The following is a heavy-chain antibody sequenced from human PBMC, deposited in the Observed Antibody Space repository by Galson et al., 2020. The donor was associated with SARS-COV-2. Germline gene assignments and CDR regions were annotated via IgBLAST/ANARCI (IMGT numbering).Heavy chain of an antibody. CDR3: ASNYGSGYNWFDP. CDR2: FDPEDGET. J-gene: IGHJ5*02. Sequence: GESLKISCKVSGYTLTELSMHWVRQAPGKGLEWMGGFDPEDGETIYAQKFQGRVTMTEDTSTDTAYMELSRLRSDDTAVYYCASNYGSGYNWFDPWGQGTLVTVSS. CDR1: GYTLTELS. D-gene: IGHD3-10*01. V-gene: IGHV1-24*01.